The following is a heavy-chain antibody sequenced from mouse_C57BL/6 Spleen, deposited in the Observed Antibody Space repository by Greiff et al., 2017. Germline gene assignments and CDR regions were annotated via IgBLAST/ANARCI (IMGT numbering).Heavy chain of an antibody. V-gene: IGHV1-12*01. CDR1: GYTFTSYN. CDR2: IYPGNGDT. CDR3: AREEIYYSNHYYARDY. D-gene: IGHD2-5*01. Sequence: QVQLQQSGAELVRPGASVKMSCKASGYTFTSYNMHWVKHTPRQGLEWIGAIYPGNGDTSYNQKFKGKATLTVDKSSSTAYMQLSSLTSEDSAVYFCAREEIYYSNHYYARDYWGQGTSVTVSS. J-gene: IGHJ4*01.